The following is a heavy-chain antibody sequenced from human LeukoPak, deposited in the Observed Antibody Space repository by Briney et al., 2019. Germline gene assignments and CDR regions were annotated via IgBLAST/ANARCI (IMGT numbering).Heavy chain of an antibody. J-gene: IGHJ4*02. CDR3: VFEPSPVTTDY. CDR1: GFTFDDYA. V-gene: IGHV3-9*01. Sequence: GGSLRLSCAASGFTFDDYAMHWVRQVPGKGLEWVSGINWNSDTIKYADSVKGRFTISRDNAKNSLYLQMNSLRAEDTAVYYCVFEPSPVTTDYWGQGTLVTVSS. D-gene: IGHD4-17*01. CDR2: INWNSDTI.